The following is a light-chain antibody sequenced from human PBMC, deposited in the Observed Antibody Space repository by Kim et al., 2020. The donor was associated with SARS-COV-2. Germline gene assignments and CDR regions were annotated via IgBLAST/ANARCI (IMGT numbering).Light chain of an antibody. CDR3: SAWDDSLNANV. CDR1: DSNNGTNT. CDR2: SND. J-gene: IGLJ1*01. Sequence: QSVLTQPPSASGTPGQRVTISCSGSDSNNGTNTVNWYQQIPGTAPKLLIYSNDHRPSGDPDRFSGSKSGTSASLAISGLQSGDEADYYCSAWDDSLNANVFGTGTKVTVL. V-gene: IGLV1-44*01.